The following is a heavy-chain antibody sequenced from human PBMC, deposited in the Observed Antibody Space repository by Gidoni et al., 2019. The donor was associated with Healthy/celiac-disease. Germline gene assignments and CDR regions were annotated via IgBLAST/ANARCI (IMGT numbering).Heavy chain of an antibody. J-gene: IGHJ6*02. CDR3: SRDRGQLPHYYYYGMDV. Sequence: EVQLVESGGGLVKHGGSLRLSGAASGFTFSRNVMNWVRQAPGKGLGWVSSISSSSSYIYYANSVKVRFTISIDNAKNSLYLQMHSLRAEDTAVYYWSRDRGQLPHYYYYGMDVWGQGTTVTVSS. D-gene: IGHD2-2*01. CDR2: ISSSSSYI. CDR1: GFTFSRNV. V-gene: IGHV3-21*01.